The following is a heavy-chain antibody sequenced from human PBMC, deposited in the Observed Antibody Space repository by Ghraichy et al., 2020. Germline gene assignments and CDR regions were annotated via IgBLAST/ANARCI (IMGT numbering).Heavy chain of an antibody. J-gene: IGHJ6*02. CDR2: IFYSGST. CDR3: ARETRFGPGMDV. D-gene: IGHD3-10*02. V-gene: IGHV4-59*01. CDR1: GGSIRSYY. Sequence: SQTLSLTCTVSGGSIRSYYWNWIRQPPGKGLEWIGYIFYSGSTIYNPSLKSRVTISVDTSKNQFSLNLSSVTAADTAVYYCARETRFGPGMDVWGQGTTVTVSS.